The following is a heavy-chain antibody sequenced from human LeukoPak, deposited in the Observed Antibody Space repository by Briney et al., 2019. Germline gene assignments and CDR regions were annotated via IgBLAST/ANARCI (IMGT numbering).Heavy chain of an antibody. J-gene: IGHJ4*02. CDR1: GFTFSSYS. Sequence: GGSLRLSCAASGFTFSSYSMNWVRQAPRKGLEWVSSISSSSSYIYYADSVKGRFTISRDNAKNSLYLQMNSLRAEDTAVYYCAREYSVPKRNRFGELIVWGQGTLVTVSS. CDR3: AREYSVPKRNRFGELIV. CDR2: ISSSSSYI. D-gene: IGHD3-10*01. V-gene: IGHV3-21*01.